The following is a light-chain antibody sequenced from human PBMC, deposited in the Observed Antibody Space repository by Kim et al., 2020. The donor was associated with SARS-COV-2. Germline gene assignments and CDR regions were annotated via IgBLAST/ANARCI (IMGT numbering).Light chain of an antibody. CDR2: YDS. V-gene: IGLV3-21*04. Sequence: APGKTARISCGGSNIGSQRVHWYQQKPGEAPVVVIFYDSDRPSGIPDRFSGSNSGDTATLTITRVEAGDEADYYCQVWDRSSDHYVFGTGTKVTVL. CDR1: NIGSQR. J-gene: IGLJ1*01. CDR3: QVWDRSSDHYV.